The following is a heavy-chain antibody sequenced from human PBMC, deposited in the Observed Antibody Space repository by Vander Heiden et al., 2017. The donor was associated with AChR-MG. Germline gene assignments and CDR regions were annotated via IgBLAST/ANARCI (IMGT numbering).Heavy chain of an antibody. V-gene: IGHV4-38-2*01. CDR1: GYSISSAYY. CDR3: GRGDINWFDP. J-gene: IGHJ5*02. CDR2: IYHSGST. D-gene: IGHD2-21*01. Sequence: QVQLQESGPGLVEPSESLSLTCAVSGYSISSAYYWGWIRKPPGKGLEWIGSIYHSGSTYYNPSLKSRVAISVDTSKNQCALKLGSVTAADTAGYYCGRGDINWFDPWGQGTLVTVSS.